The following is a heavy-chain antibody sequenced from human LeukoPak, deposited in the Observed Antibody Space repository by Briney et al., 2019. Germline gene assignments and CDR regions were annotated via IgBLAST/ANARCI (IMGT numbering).Heavy chain of an antibody. CDR2: VYYSGSA. D-gene: IGHD2-2*01. CDR3: ARDMILYCTSTTCRHYFDY. J-gene: IGHJ4*02. Sequence: ASETLSLTCTVSGGSISSSSYYWGWIRQPPGKGLEWIGSVYYSGSAYYNPSLKSRVTISVDTSKNQFSLKLSSVTAADTAIYYCARDMILYCTSTTCRHYFDYWGQGTLVTVSS. CDR1: GGSISSSSYY. V-gene: IGHV4-39*07.